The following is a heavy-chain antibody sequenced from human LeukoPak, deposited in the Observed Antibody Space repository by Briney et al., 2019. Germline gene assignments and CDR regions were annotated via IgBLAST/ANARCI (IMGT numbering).Heavy chain of an antibody. CDR1: GDSVSSNSAA. D-gene: IGHD6-19*01. V-gene: IGHV6-1*01. J-gene: IGHJ4*02. CDR2: TFYRSKWYY. CDR3: ARAFRDISGWRKYDY. Sequence: SQTLSLTCAISGDSVSSNSAAWNWIRQSPSSGLEWLGRTFYRSKWYYDYAVSVKSRIIISPDTSKNQFSLQLSSVTPEDTAVYYCARAFRDISGWRKYDYWGQGILVTVSS.